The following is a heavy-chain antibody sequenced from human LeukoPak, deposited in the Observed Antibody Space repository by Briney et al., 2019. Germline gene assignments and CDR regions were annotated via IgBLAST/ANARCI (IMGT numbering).Heavy chain of an antibody. J-gene: IGHJ4*02. V-gene: IGHV1-18*01. CDR3: ARDRITMVRGVIITYDY. CDR1: GYTFTSYG. CDR2: ISAYNGNT. Sequence: ASVKVSCKASGYTFTSYGISWVRQAPGQGLEWMGWISAYNGNTNYAQQLQGRVTMTTNTSTSRDDMELRSLRSDDTAVYYCARDRITMVRGVIITYDYWGQGTLVTVSS. D-gene: IGHD3-10*01.